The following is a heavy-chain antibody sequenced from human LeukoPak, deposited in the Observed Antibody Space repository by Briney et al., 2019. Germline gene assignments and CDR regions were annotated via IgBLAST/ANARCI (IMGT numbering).Heavy chain of an antibody. CDR3: AKGRVSGDWGSNGQGFDY. CDR1: GFTFSSYT. D-gene: IGHD7-27*01. Sequence: GGSLRLSCAASGFTFSSYTMSWVRQAPGKGLEWVSGISGSGGSIDYADSVKGRFTISRDNSKNTLYLQMNSLRVEDTAVYYCAKGRVSGDWGSNGQGFDYWGQGTLVTVSS. J-gene: IGHJ4*02. CDR2: ISGSGGSI. V-gene: IGHV3-23*01.